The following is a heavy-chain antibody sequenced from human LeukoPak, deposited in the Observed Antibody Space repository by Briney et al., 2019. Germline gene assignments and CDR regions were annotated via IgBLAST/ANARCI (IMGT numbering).Heavy chain of an antibody. CDR1: GFTFSRHW. CDR2: IDSDGSDI. CDR3: GRGYSTTPPDC. D-gene: IGHD2-15*01. Sequence: GGSLRLSCAASGFTFSRHWMYWVRHAPGKGLVWVSRIDSDGSDISYADSVKGRFTISRDNAKDTLYLQMNSLRSEDTPVYYCGRGYSTTPPDCWEQGTLVTVSS. J-gene: IGHJ4*02. V-gene: IGHV3-74*01.